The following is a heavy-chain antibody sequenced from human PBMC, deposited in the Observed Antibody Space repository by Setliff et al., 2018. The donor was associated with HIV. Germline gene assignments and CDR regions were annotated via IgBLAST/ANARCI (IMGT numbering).Heavy chain of an antibody. CDR1: GFTFSDHY. Sequence: GGSLRLSCAASGFTFSDHYMDWVRQAPGKGLEWVGRSRNKANSYTTEYAASVKGRFTISRDASKNSLYLQMNSLKTEETAVYYCARHTRGLELLEWFSSSYYYFYYMDVWGKGTTVTVS. J-gene: IGHJ6*03. CDR2: SRNKANSYTT. CDR3: ARHTRGLELLEWFSSSYYYFYYMDV. V-gene: IGHV3-72*01. D-gene: IGHD3-3*01.